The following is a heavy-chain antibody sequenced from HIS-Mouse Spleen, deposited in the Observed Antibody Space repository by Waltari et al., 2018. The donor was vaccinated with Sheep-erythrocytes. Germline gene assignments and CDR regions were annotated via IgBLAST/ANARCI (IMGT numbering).Heavy chain of an antibody. CDR1: GFTFSSYW. J-gene: IGHJ6*02. V-gene: IGHV3-7*01. CDR3: ARDIILRSSGMDV. CDR2: IKQDGREK. Sequence: EVQLVESGGGLVQPGGSLRLSCAASGFTFSSYWMSWVRQAPGKGLEWVANIKQDGREKYYVDSVKGRFTISRDNAKNSLYLQMNSLRAEDTAVYYCARDIILRSSGMDVWGQGTTVTVSS. D-gene: IGHD3-3*01.